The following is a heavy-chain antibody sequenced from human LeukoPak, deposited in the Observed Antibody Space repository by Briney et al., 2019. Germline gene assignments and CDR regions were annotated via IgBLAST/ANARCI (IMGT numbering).Heavy chain of an antibody. Sequence: AASVKVSCKASGYTFTSYYMHWVRPAPRQGLEWMGIINPSGSSTSYAQKFQGRVTMTRDTSTSTVYMELSSLRSEDTAVYYCARGEKSGYWFDPWGQGTLVTVSS. CDR1: GYTFTSYY. CDR3: ARGEKSGYWFDP. J-gene: IGHJ5*02. D-gene: IGHD3-3*01. CDR2: INPSGSST. V-gene: IGHV1-46*01.